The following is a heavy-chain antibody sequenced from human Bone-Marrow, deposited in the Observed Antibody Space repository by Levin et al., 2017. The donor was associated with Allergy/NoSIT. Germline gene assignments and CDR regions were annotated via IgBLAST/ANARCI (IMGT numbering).Heavy chain of an antibody. V-gene: IGHV4-59*01. J-gene: IGHJ4*02. CDR3: ASGIAAAGTYYDY. CDR1: GGSISSYY. Sequence: ESLKISCTVSGGSISSYYWSWIRQPPGKGLEWIGYIYYSGSTNYNPSLKSRVTISVDTSKNQFSLKLSSVTAADTAVYYCASGIAAAGTYYDYWGQGTLVTVSS. D-gene: IGHD6-13*01. CDR2: IYYSGST.